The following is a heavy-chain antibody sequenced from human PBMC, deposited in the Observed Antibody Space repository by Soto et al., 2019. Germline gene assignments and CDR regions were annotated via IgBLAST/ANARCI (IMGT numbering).Heavy chain of an antibody. CDR1: GYTFTSYG. Sequence: QVQLVQSGTEVKKPGASVKVSCKASGYTFTSYGITWVRQAPGQGLEWMGWISAYNGDTNYAQKLQGRVTMTTDTSTSTAYMELRSLRSDATAVYYCARGGVGYCSGGSCARNWFDPWGQGTLVTVSS. CDR2: ISAYNGDT. V-gene: IGHV1-18*01. D-gene: IGHD2-15*01. CDR3: ARGGVGYCSGGSCARNWFDP. J-gene: IGHJ5*02.